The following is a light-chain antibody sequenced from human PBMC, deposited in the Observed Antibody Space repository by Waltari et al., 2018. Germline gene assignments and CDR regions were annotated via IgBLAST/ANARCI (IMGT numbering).Light chain of an antibody. Sequence: DILMTQSPASLAVSLGERATISCRSSQSVLYNSNDKNYLPWYQQKPGQPPRLLIYWASTRESGVPDRFSGSGSGTDFTLTISNLQAEDVAVYYCQQYYRSRTFGQGTKVEIK. CDR2: WAS. CDR3: QQYYRSRT. CDR1: QSVLYNSNDKNY. V-gene: IGKV4-1*01. J-gene: IGKJ1*01.